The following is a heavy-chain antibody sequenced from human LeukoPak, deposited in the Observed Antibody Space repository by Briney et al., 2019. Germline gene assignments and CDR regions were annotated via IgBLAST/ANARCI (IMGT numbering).Heavy chain of an antibody. CDR1: GFTFSSYG. D-gene: IGHD3-10*01. V-gene: IGHV3-33*01. Sequence: PGRSLRLSCAASGFTFSSYGMHWVRQAPGKGLEWVAVIWYDGSNKYYADSVKGRFTISRDNSKNTLCLQMNSLRAEDTAVYYCAREGRESQGFDYWGQGTLVTVSS. J-gene: IGHJ4*02. CDR3: AREGRESQGFDY. CDR2: IWYDGSNK.